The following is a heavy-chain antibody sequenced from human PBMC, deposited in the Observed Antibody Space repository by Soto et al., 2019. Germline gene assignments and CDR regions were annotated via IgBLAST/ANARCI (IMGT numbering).Heavy chain of an antibody. CDR3: ARGERWLQFSANY. CDR2: IYYSGST. CDR1: GGSVSSGDYF. Sequence: PSETLSRTWTVSGGSVSSGDYFWSWIRQPPGKGLEYIGYIYYSGSTYYTPSLRGRVTISMESSKNQLSLRLTSVTAADTALYFCARGERWLQFSANYCRRGTLVTVSS. D-gene: IGHD1-26*01. J-gene: IGHJ4*02. V-gene: IGHV4-30-4*01.